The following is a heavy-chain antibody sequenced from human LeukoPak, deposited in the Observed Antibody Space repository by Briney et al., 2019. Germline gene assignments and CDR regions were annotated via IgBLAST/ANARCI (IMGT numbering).Heavy chain of an antibody. J-gene: IGHJ6*02. D-gene: IGHD4-17*01. V-gene: IGHV3-11*05. CDR1: GFSFSDYS. CDR3: ARGDGDSRYYFYGLDV. CDR2: INSTSDYR. Sequence: KSGGSLRLSCAASGFSFSDYSMSWIRQAPGKGLEWLSYINSTSDYRSYADSVKGRFTISRDNAKNSLYLQMTTLRAEDTAVYYCARGDGDSRYYFYGLDVWGQGTTVTVSS.